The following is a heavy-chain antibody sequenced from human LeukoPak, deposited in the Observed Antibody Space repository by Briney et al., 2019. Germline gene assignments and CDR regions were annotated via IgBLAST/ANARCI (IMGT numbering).Heavy chain of an antibody. D-gene: IGHD6-13*01. Sequence: GGSLRLSCAASGFTFSSYALHWVRQAPGKGLEWVAVISYDGSNKYYADSVKGRFTISRDNSKNTLYLQMNSLRAEDTAVYYCARDSSLVNFDYWGQGTLVTVSS. V-gene: IGHV3-30*04. CDR2: ISYDGSNK. CDR3: ARDSSLVNFDY. J-gene: IGHJ4*02. CDR1: GFTFSSYA.